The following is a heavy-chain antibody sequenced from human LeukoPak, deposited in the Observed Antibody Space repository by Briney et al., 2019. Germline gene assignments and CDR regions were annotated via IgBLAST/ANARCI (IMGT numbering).Heavy chain of an antibody. CDR2: LYSGGNT. CDR3: AGDRGSNWFDP. CDR1: GFTVSSSY. V-gene: IGHV3-53*01. J-gene: IGHJ5*02. D-gene: IGHD3-10*01. Sequence: GGSLRLSCAASGFTVSSSYMSWVRQAPGKGLEWVSVLYSGGNTYYADSVRGRFTISRDNSKNTLYLQMNSLRAEDTAVYYCAGDRGSNWFDPWGQGTLVAVSS.